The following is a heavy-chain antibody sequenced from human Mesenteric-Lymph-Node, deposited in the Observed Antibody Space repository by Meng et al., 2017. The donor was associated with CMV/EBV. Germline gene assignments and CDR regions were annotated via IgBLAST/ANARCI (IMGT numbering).Heavy chain of an antibody. D-gene: IGHD1-26*01. J-gene: IGHJ4*02. CDR2: IYYSGST. Sequence: SETLSLTCTVSGGSISSYYWSWIRQPPGKGLEWIGYIYYSGSTNYNPSLKSRVTISVDTSKNQFSLKLSSVTAADTAVYYCARVRQWELRHYFDYWGQGTLVTVSS. CDR1: GGSISSYY. CDR3: ARVRQWELRHYFDY. V-gene: IGHV4-59*01.